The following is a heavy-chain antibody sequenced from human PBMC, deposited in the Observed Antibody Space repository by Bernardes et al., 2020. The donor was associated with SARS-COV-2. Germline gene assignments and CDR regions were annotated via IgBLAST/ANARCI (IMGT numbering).Heavy chain of an antibody. Sequence: GGSLRLSCSVSGFIFSNYVMHWVRQAPGKGLEYVSAISINGDHTFYVDSVQGRFIISRDDSKNILYLQMSSLRVEDTAIYFCVKGSVAVAGVDYWGQGTLVTVSS. CDR2: ISINGDHT. D-gene: IGHD6-19*01. V-gene: IGHV3-64D*06. CDR3: VKGSVAVAGVDY. J-gene: IGHJ4*02. CDR1: GFIFSNYV.